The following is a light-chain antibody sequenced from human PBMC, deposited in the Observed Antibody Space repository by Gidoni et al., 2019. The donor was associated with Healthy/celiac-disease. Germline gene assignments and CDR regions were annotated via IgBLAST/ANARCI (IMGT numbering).Light chain of an antibody. CDR3: LLYYGGLRV. V-gene: IGLV7-43*01. CDR2: STS. Sequence: QTVVTQEPSLPVSPGGTVTLTCASSTGAVTSGYYPNWFQQKPGQAPRALIYSTSNQHAWTPARFSGSLLGGKAALTLSGVQPEDEAEYYCLLYYGGLRVFGGGTKLTVL. J-gene: IGLJ2*01. CDR1: TGAVTSGYY.